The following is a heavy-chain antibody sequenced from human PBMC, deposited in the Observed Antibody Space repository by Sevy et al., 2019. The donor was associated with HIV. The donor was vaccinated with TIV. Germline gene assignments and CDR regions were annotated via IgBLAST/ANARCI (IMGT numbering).Heavy chain of an antibody. CDR1: GFTFSNYA. J-gene: IGHJ4*02. V-gene: IGHV3-23*01. Sequence: GGSLRLSCAASGFTFSNYAMSWVRQAPGKGLEWVSAISASGGTTFFADFVKGRFTISRDNSKNTMYLQMNMLRVEDTAVYYCAKSPSSPGSSSTWATFDYWGQGTLVTVSS. CDR2: ISASGGTT. D-gene: IGHD6-13*01. CDR3: AKSPSSPGSSSTWATFDY.